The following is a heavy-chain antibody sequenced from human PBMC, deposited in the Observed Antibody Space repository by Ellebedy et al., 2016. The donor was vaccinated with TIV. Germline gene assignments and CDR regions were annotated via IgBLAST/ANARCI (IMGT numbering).Heavy chain of an antibody. V-gene: IGHV3-7*04. CDR2: IKEDGSEK. Sequence: GESLKISCAASGFTFSSYWMSWVRQAPGKGLEWVANIKEDGSEKYYVDSVKGRFTISRDNAKNSLYLQMNSLRGEDTAVYYCARGRAPYFFDYWGQGSLVTVSS. J-gene: IGHJ4*02. CDR3: ARGRAPYFFDY. CDR1: GFTFSSYW.